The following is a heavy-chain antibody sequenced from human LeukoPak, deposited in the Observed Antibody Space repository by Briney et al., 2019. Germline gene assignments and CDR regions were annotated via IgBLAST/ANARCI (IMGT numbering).Heavy chain of an antibody. CDR2: IIPILGIA. Sequence: SVKVSCKASGGTSSSYTISWVRQAPGQGLEWMGRIIPILGIANYAQKFQGRVTITADKSTSTAYMELIRLRSEETAVYYCARSITMIVVVPHAFDIWGQGTMVTVSS. J-gene: IGHJ3*02. CDR3: ARSITMIVVVPHAFDI. D-gene: IGHD3-22*01. CDR1: GGTSSSYT. V-gene: IGHV1-69*02.